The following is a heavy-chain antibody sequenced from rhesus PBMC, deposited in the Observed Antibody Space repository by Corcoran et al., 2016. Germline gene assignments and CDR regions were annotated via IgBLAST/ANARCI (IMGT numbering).Heavy chain of an antibody. V-gene: IGHV3-119*01. J-gene: IGHJ4*01. CDR2: ISSDGSST. CDR1: GFTFSSYW. CDR3: AAAIAAAGTGIDY. Sequence: EVQLVESGGGLVQPGGSLRLSCAASGFTFSSYWMYWVRQAPGKGLEWVSRISSDGSSTSYAESVKGRLTISKENAKNSLYLQMNSLRAEDTAVYYCAAAIAAAGTGIDYWGQGVLVTVSS. D-gene: IGHD6-25*01.